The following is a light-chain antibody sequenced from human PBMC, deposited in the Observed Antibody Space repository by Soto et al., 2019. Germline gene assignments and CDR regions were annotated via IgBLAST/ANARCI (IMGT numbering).Light chain of an antibody. Sequence: QSALTQPRSVSGSPGQSVTLSCTGTSSDVGGYHYVSWYQHHPGKAPKIIIYDVNKRPSGVPDRFTGSKSGNTASLTISGLQTEDEADYYCNSYTTSGTSVFGTGTKLTVL. CDR2: DVN. CDR1: SSDVGGYHY. J-gene: IGLJ1*01. V-gene: IGLV2-11*01. CDR3: NSYTTSGTSV.